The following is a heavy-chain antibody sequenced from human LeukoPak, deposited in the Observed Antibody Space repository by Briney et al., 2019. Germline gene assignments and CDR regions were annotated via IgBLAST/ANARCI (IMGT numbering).Heavy chain of an antibody. J-gene: IGHJ4*02. D-gene: IGHD1-26*01. CDR2: ISAYNGNT. CDR1: GYTFSDYTFTSYG. V-gene: IGHV1-18*01. CDR3: ARGGSYVRFDY. Sequence: GASVKVSCKASGYTFSDYTFTSYGISWVRQAPGQGLEWMGWISAYNGNTNYAQKLQGRVTMTTDTSTSTAYMELRSLRSDDTAVYYCARGGSYVRFDYWGQGTLVTVSS.